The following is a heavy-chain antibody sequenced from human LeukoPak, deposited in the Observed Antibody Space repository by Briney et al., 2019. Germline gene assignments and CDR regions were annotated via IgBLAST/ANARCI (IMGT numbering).Heavy chain of an antibody. CDR2: ISYNGINE. CDR3: AKVRWDNSGWYYFDS. D-gene: IGHD6-19*01. Sequence: GGSLRLSCAASGFTFGSYGMHWVRQAPGKGLEWMAVISYNGINEYYADSVKGRFTISRDNSKSTLLLQMNSLRAEDTAVYYCAKVRWDNSGWYYFDSWGQGTLVTVSS. V-gene: IGHV3-30*18. J-gene: IGHJ4*02. CDR1: GFTFGSYG.